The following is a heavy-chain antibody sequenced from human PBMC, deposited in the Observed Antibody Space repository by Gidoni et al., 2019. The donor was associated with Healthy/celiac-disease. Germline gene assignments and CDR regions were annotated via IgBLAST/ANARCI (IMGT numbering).Heavy chain of an antibody. CDR2: IKSKTDGGTT. V-gene: IGHV3-15*01. D-gene: IGHD3-3*01. Sequence: EVQLVESGGGWVKPGGSLRLSCAASGFTFSNAWMSWVRQAPGKGLEWVGRIKSKTDGGTTDYAAPVKGRFTISRDDSKNTLYLQMNSLKTEDTAVYYCTTEITYYDFWSGYLHNWFDPWGQGTLVTVSS. CDR1: GFTFSNAW. J-gene: IGHJ5*02. CDR3: TTEITYYDFWSGYLHNWFDP.